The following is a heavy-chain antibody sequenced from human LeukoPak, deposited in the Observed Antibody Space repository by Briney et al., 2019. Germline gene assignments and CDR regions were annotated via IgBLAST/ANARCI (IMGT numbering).Heavy chain of an antibody. CDR2: IHSDGSST. V-gene: IGHV3-74*01. J-gene: IGHJ4*02. D-gene: IGHD6-13*01. Sequence: GGSLRLSCAASGFTFSTYWMHWVRQAPGKGLVWVSRIHSDGSSTTYADFVKGRFTISRDNTKNTLVLQMSSLRVDDTAVYYCARGGIGSFDLWGQGTLVTVSS. CDR1: GFTFSTYW. CDR3: ARGGIGSFDL.